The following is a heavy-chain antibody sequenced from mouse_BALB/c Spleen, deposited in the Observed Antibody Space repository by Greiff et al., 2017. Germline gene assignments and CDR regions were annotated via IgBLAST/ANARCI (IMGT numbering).Heavy chain of an antibody. D-gene: IGHD2-3*01. V-gene: IGHV5-6-3*01. CDR2: INSNGGST. J-gene: IGHJ2*01. CDR1: GFTFSSYG. CDR3: ARSSDGYPHDFDY. Sequence: EVMLVESGGGLVQPGGSLKLSCAASGFTFSSYGMSWVRQTPDKRLELVATINSNGGSTYYPDSVKGRFTISRDNAKNTLYLQMSSLKSEDTAMSYCARSSDGYPHDFDYWGQGTTVTVSS.